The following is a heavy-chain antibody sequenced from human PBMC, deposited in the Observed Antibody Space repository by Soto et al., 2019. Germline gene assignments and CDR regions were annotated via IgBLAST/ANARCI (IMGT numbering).Heavy chain of an antibody. J-gene: IGHJ4*02. CDR3: AGRYSGYDYRLDY. CDR2: IHYSGST. Sequence: QVQLQESGPGLVKPSQTLSLICTVSGGSINSGGYYWSWIRQNPGKGLDWIGYIHYSGSTYYNPSLRSRVTISVDTSRNQFSLKLTSMSAADTAVYYCAGRYSGYDYRLDYWGQGALVTVSS. D-gene: IGHD5-12*01. V-gene: IGHV4-31*02. CDR1: GGSINSGGYY.